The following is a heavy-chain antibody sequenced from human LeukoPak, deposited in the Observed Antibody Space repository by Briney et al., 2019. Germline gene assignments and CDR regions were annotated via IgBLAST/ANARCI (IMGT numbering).Heavy chain of an antibody. V-gene: IGHV3-15*01. J-gene: IGHJ4*02. CDR1: GFTFSDAW. Sequence: PGGSLRLSCAASGFTFSDAWMTWVRQAPGKGLEWVGRIRSKTEGGTADYAAAVKGRFTISRDDSKNTLYVQIHSLKTEDTAVYCCTTTIFGRGGYWGQGTLVTVSS. CDR2: IRSKTEGGTA. CDR3: TTTIFGRGGY. D-gene: IGHD3-3*01.